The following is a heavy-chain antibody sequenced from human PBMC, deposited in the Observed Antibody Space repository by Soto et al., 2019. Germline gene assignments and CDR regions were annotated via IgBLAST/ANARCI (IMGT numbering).Heavy chain of an antibody. V-gene: IGHV3-33*01. J-gene: IGHJ2*01. CDR3: AANDYGDYWYFDL. CDR1: GFTFSSYG. CDR2: IWYDGSNK. Sequence: QVQLVESGGGVVQPGRSLRLSCAAYGFTFSSYGMHWVRQAPGKGLEWVAVIWYDGSNKYYADSVKGRFTISRDNSKNTLYLQMNSLRAEDTAVYYCAANDYGDYWYFDLWGRGTLVTVSS. D-gene: IGHD4-17*01.